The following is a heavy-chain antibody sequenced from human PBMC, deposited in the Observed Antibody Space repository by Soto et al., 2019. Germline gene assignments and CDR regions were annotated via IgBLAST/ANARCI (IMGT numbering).Heavy chain of an antibody. V-gene: IGHV3-15*07. CDR1: GFTFSNAW. CDR2: IKSKTDGGTT. J-gene: IGHJ6*02. CDR3: TTVGLEVVVGATNVYYGMDV. D-gene: IGHD1-26*01. Sequence: PGGSLRLSCAASGFTFSNAWMNWVRQAPGKGLEWVGRIKSKTDGGTTDYAAPVKGRFTISRDDSKNTLYLQMNSLKTEDTAVYYCTTVGLEVVVGATNVYYGMDVWGQGTTVTVSS.